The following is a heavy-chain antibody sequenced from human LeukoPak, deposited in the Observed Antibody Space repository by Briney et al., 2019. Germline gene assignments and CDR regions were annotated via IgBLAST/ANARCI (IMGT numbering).Heavy chain of an antibody. V-gene: IGHV3-30-3*01. CDR1: GFTFSSYA. Sequence: GRPLRLSCAASGFTFSSYAMHWVRQAPGKGLEWVAVISYDGSNKYYADSVRGRFTISRDNSKNTLHLQMNTLRTEDTAVYFCARSPYGDPQYYLDFWGQGTLVTVSS. CDR3: ARSPYGDPQYYLDF. CDR2: ISYDGSNK. J-gene: IGHJ4*02. D-gene: IGHD4-17*01.